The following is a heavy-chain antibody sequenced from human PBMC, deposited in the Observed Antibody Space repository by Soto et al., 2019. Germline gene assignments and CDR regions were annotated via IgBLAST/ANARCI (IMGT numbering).Heavy chain of an antibody. CDR2: ISPYTGDT. V-gene: IGHV1-18*01. Sequence: QVQLVKSGDEMKKPGASVRVSCKASGYIFVNYGIAWVRQAPGQGLEWMGWISPYTGDTHSASKVQGRLTMTTDTSTSTADMDLGSLTSDDTAVYYCAMVDNYVTPTPQDVWGQGTTVTVSS. D-gene: IGHD3-16*01. CDR3: AMVDNYVTPTPQDV. J-gene: IGHJ6*02. CDR1: GYIFVNYG.